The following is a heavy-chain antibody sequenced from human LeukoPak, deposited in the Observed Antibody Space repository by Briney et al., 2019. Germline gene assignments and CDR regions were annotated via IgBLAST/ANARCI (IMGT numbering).Heavy chain of an antibody. J-gene: IGHJ4*02. D-gene: IGHD1-26*01. V-gene: IGHV3-74*01. CDR3: ARSAWELPDDY. CDR2: INSDGSST. Sequence: PGGSLRLSCAASGFTFSSYWMHCVRQAPGKGLVWVSRINSDGSSTSYADSVKGRFTISRDNAKNTLYLQMNSLRAEDTAVYYCARSAWELPDDYWGQGTLVTVSS. CDR1: GFTFSSYW.